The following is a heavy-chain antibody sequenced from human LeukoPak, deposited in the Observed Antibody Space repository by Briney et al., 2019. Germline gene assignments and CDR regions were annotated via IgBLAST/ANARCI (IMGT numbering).Heavy chain of an antibody. V-gene: IGHV1-69*13. CDR3: ARDGERSSAYYYYYYMDV. CDR1: GYTFTNYY. D-gene: IGHD3-3*01. J-gene: IGHJ6*03. Sequence: SVKVSCKASGYTFTNYYIHWVRQAPGQGLEWMGGIIPIFGTANYAQKFQGRVTITADESTSTAYMELSSLRSEDTAVYYCARDGERSSAYYYYYYMDVWGKGTTVTISS. CDR2: IIPIFGTA.